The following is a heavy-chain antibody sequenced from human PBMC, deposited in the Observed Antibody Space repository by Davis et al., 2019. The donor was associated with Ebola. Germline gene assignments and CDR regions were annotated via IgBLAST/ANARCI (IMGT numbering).Heavy chain of an antibody. CDR3: ARGGQWLPPGY. J-gene: IGHJ4*02. V-gene: IGHV4-34*01. Sequence: SETLSLTCAVYSGSFSGYYWTWIRQPPGKGLEWIGEISHSGSTNYNPSLQSRVTISVDTSKNQFSLKLSSVTAADTAVYYCARGGQWLPPGYWGQGTLVTVSS. CDR2: ISHSGST. D-gene: IGHD6-19*01. CDR1: SGSFSGYY.